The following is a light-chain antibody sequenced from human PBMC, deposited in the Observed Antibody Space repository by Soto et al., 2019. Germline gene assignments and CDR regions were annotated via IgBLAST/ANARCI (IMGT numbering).Light chain of an antibody. CDR2: EVS. J-gene: IGLJ1*01. CDR3: TSYPAYSTYV. Sequence: SVLTQPASGSGSPGQSITISCSGTSSDVGGYNHVSWYQQHPGKAPKLVIYEVSNRRSGVSNRFSGSKSGNTASLTISGLHAEDVGDYSCTSYPAYSTYVFGPGTQGTVL. V-gene: IGLV2-14*01. CDR1: SSDVGGYNH.